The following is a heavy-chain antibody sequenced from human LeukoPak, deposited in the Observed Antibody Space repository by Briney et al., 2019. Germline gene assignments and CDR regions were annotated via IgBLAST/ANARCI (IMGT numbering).Heavy chain of an antibody. CDR3: ARGTSDPYYYYYYGMDV. D-gene: IGHD2-2*01. CDR1: GYTFTSYY. V-gene: IGHV1-46*01. J-gene: IGHJ6*02. CDR2: INPSGGST. Sequence: ASVKVSCKASGYTFTSYYMHWVRQAPGQGLEWVGIINPSGGSTSYAQKFQGRVTMTRDTSTSTVYMELSSLRSEDTAVYYCARGTSDPYYYYYYGMDVWGQGTTVTVSS.